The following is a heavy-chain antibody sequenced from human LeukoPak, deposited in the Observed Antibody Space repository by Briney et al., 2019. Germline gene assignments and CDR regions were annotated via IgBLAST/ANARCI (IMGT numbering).Heavy chain of an antibody. CDR2: IFYSGST. Sequence: SETLSLTCSVSGGSIAVNHYYWGWIRQPPGKGLEWIGYIFYSGSTNYNPSLKSRVTFSVDTSKNQFSLKLSSVTAADTAVYYCARDGSSGNYAYYGMDVWGQGTTVTVSS. CDR1: GGSIAVNHYY. CDR3: ARDGSSGNYAYYGMDV. D-gene: IGHD3-10*01. J-gene: IGHJ6*02. V-gene: IGHV4-59*01.